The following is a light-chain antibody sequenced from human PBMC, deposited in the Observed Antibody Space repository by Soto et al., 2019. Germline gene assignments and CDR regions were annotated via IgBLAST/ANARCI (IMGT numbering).Light chain of an antibody. Sequence: EIVLTQSPATLSSFTGDRVTLSFMASQYINTRLAWYQHRPGQAPRLLIYQTSIRAAGIPARFSASGTGTDFTLTISDVQPEDFAVYYCHQRQSWPRTFGQGTKVDIK. CDR1: QYINTR. J-gene: IGKJ1*01. V-gene: IGKV3-11*01. CDR2: QTS. CDR3: HQRQSWPRT.